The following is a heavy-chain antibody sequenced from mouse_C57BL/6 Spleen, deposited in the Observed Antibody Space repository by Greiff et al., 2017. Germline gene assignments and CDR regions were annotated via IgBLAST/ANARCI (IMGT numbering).Heavy chain of an antibody. D-gene: IGHD1-1*01. Sequence: EVKLMESGGDLVKPGGSLKLSCAASGFTFSSYGMSWVRQTPDKRLEWVATISSGGSYTYYPDSVKGRFTISRDNAKNTLYLQMSSLKSEDTAMYYCARQDYYGSSVYFDVWGTGTTVTVSS. CDR1: GFTFSSYG. V-gene: IGHV5-6*01. CDR2: ISSGGSYT. J-gene: IGHJ1*03. CDR3: ARQDYYGSSVYFDV.